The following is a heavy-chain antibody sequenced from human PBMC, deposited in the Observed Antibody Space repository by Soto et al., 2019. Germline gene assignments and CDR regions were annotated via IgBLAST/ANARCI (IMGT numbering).Heavy chain of an antibody. CDR3: ARDRGLGFSYGFDY. V-gene: IGHV4-4*02. CDR2: IYHSGST. J-gene: IGHJ4*02. D-gene: IGHD5-18*01. Sequence: QVQLQESGPGLVKASGTLSLTCVVSGDSISSTHWWSWVRQPPGKGLEWIGEIYHSGSTNYNPSLKSRIDILVDKSNNQFSLNLRSVTAADTAVYYCARDRGLGFSYGFDYWGQGTLVTVPS. CDR1: GDSISSTHW.